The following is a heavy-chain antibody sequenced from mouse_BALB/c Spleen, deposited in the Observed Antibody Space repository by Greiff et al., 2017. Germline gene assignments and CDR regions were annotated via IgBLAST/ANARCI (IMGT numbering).Heavy chain of an antibody. CDR2: IYPGDGDT. D-gene: IGHD1-1*01. Sequence: QVQLQQSGAELVRPGSSVKLSCKASGYAFSSYWMNWVKQRPGQGLVWIGQIYPGDGDTNYNGKFKGKATLTADKSSSTAYMQLSSLTSEDSAVYFCARGGTTVVAPYAMDYWGQGTSVTVSS. V-gene: IGHV1-80*01. CDR1: GYAFSSYW. J-gene: IGHJ4*01. CDR3: ARGGTTVVAPYAMDY.